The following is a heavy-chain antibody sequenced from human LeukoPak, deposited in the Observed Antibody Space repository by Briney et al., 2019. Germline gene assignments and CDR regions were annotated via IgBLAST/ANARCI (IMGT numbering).Heavy chain of an antibody. CDR2: ISSSGSKI. Sequence: PGGSLRLSCEASGFIFRNYYMNWIRQTPGKGLEWVSYISSSGSKIYYADSVKGRFTISRDNAKNSLYLQMNSLTAEDTAIYYCAKDPVPSYYGSGSADYWGQGTPVTVSS. V-gene: IGHV3-11*01. D-gene: IGHD3-10*01. J-gene: IGHJ4*02. CDR1: GFIFRNYY. CDR3: AKDPVPSYYGSGSADY.